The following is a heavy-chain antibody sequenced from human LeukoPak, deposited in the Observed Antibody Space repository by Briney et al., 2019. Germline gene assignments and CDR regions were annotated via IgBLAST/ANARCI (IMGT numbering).Heavy chain of an antibody. CDR3: ARGVRDGYKTFDY. D-gene: IGHD5-24*01. J-gene: IGHJ4*02. CDR2: IDYRGRT. V-gene: IGHV4-31*03. CDR1: GGSVNNAAYY. Sequence: PSETLSLTCTASGGSVNNAAYYWSWIRQHPGKGLEWIGHIDYRGRTNYNPSLKSRVTISVDTSENQFSLRLSSVTAADTAVYYCARGVRDGYKTFDYWGQGTLVTVSS.